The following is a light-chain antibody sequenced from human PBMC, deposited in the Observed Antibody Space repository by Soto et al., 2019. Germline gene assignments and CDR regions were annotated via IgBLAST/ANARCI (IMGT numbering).Light chain of an antibody. Sequence: SVLTQPRSVSGSPGQSVTISCTGTSSDVGGYNYVSWYQQHPGKAPKLMIYDVSKRPSGVRDRFSGSKSGNTASLTISGLQAEDEADYNCCSYAGSHTLYVFGTGSKLTDL. CDR1: SSDVGGYNY. CDR3: CSYAGSHTLYV. CDR2: DVS. V-gene: IGLV2-11*01. J-gene: IGLJ1*01.